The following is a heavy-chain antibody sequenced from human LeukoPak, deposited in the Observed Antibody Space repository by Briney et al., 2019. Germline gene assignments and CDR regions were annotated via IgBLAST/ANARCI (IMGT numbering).Heavy chain of an antibody. CDR1: GYTFTSYG. Sequence: ASVKVSCKASGYTFTSYGISWVRQAPGQGLEWMGWISAYNGNTNYAQKLQGRVTMTTDTSTSTAYMELRSLRSDDTAVYYCARDSLPNYDFWSGYWALDYWGQGTLVTVSS. D-gene: IGHD3-3*01. V-gene: IGHV1-18*01. CDR3: ARDSLPNYDFWSGYWALDY. J-gene: IGHJ4*02. CDR2: ISAYNGNT.